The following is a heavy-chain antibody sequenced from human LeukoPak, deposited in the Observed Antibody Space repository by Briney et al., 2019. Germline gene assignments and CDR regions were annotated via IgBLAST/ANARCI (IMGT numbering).Heavy chain of an antibody. CDR3: ARETYGSGSYRH. CDR1: GGTFSSYA. Sequence: GASVKVSCKASGGTFSSYAISWVRQAPGQGLEWMGGIIPIFGTANYAQKFQGRVTITADESTSTAYMELSSLRSDDTAVYYCARETYGSGSYRHWGQGTLVTVSS. J-gene: IGHJ4*02. V-gene: IGHV1-69*13. D-gene: IGHD3-10*01. CDR2: IIPIFGTA.